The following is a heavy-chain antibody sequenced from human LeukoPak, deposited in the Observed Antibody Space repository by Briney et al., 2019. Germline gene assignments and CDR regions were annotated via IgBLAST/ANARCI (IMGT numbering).Heavy chain of an antibody. CDR3: ARRRGITGTTPTWYFDL. D-gene: IGHD1-7*01. V-gene: IGHV4-39*01. CDR1: GGSISSTSYY. Sequence: SETLSLTCTVSGGSISSTSYYWGWIRQPPGKGLEWNRTIYYSGSTYYNPSLKSRVTISVDTSKNQFSLKLSSVTAADTAVYYCARRRGITGTTPTWYFDLWGRGTLVTVSS. CDR2: IYYSGST. J-gene: IGHJ2*01.